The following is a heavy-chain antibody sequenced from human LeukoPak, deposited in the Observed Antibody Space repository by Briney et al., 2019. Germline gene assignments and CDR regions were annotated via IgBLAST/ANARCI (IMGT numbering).Heavy chain of an antibody. D-gene: IGHD3-22*01. CDR2: ISGDGRST. V-gene: IGHV3-43*02. Sequence: PGGSLRLSCAASGFTFDDYAMHWVRQAPGKGLEWVSLISGDGRSTYFADSVKGRFTISRDNSKNSLYLQMNSLRTEDTALYYCAKVYRYYDSSCQHWGQGNLVTVSS. J-gene: IGHJ1*01. CDR3: AKVYRYYDSSCQH. CDR1: GFTFDDYA.